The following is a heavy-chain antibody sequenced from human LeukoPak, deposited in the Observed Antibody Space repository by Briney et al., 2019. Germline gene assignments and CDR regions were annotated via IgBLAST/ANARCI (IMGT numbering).Heavy chain of an antibody. CDR2: ISSSSSYI. Sequence: GGSLRLSCAASGFTFSSYSMNWVRQAPGKGLEWVSSISSSSSYIYSADSVKGRFTISRDNAKNSLYLQMNSLRAEDTAVYYCANGEFYYGSGSYYLDAFDIWGQGTMVTVSS. CDR1: GFTFSSYS. J-gene: IGHJ3*02. V-gene: IGHV3-21*01. CDR3: ANGEFYYGSGSYYLDAFDI. D-gene: IGHD3-10*01.